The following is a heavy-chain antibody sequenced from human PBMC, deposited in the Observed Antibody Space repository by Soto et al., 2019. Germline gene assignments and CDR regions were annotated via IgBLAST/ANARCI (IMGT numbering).Heavy chain of an antibody. J-gene: IGHJ4*02. CDR3: AGQDPPRFYFHY. CDR1: GFTFSTCA. D-gene: IGHD3-16*01. Sequence: GGSLRLSCAASGFTFSTCAMSWVRQAPGKGLEWVSSISVSGGSTYYADSVKGRFTISRDNSKNTVYLQMSSMSAEDTAVYYCAGQDPPRFYFHYWGQGSLVTVSS. V-gene: IGHV3-23*01. CDR2: ISVSGGST.